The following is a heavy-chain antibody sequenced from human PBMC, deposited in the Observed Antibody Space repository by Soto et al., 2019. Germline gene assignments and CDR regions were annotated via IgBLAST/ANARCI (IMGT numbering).Heavy chain of an antibody. D-gene: IGHD6-6*01. CDR1: GFIFDDYA. CDR3: AKDMFSSSSAATFDY. CDR2: ISWQSGSI. Sequence: EVQLVESGGGLAQPGRSLRLSCAASGFIFDDYAMHWVRQAPGMGLEWVSGISWQSGSIRYADSVKGRFTISRDNAKNSLYLQMNSLRVEDTALYYCAKDMFSSSSAATFDYWGQGILVTVSS. V-gene: IGHV3-9*01. J-gene: IGHJ4*02.